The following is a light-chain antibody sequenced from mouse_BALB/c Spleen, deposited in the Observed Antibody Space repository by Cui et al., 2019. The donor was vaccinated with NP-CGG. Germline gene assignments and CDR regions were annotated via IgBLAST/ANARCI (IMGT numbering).Light chain of an antibody. Sequence: QAVVHPESVITTSPGETVTLTCRSSTGAVTTSNYANWVQEKPDHLFTGLIGGTNNRAPGVPARFSGSLIGGKAALTITGAQTEDESIYFCALWYSNHWVFGGGTKLTVL. CDR2: GTN. J-gene: IGLJ1*01. V-gene: IGLV1*01. CDR3: ALWYSNHWV. CDR1: TGAVTTSNY.